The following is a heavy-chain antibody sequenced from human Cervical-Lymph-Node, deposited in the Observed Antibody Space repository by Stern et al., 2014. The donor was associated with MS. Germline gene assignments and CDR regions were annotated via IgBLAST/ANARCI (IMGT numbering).Heavy chain of an antibody. V-gene: IGHV4-59*01. CDR1: GGSINGYY. CDR2: IYYTGST. Sequence: VQLVESGQGLVKPSETLSLTCTVSGGSINGYYWSWIRQPPGKGLEWIGYIYYTGSTNFNPSLKSRITMSVDTSKNQFSLNLSSVTAADTAVYYCARGSGYSYGIDYWGQGTLVTVSS. D-gene: IGHD5-18*01. CDR3: ARGSGYSYGIDY. J-gene: IGHJ4*02.